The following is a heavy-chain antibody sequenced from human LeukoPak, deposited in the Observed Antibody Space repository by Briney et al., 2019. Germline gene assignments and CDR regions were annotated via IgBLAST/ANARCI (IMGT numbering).Heavy chain of an antibody. CDR2: IYSGGRT. V-gene: IGHV3-53*01. Sequence: GGSLRLSCAASGFTVSSNYMSWVRQAPGKGLEWVSVIYSGGRTYYADSVKGRFTISRDNSKNTLYLQMNTLRAEDTAVYHCASDYYYGSGSPLYWGQGTLVTVSS. J-gene: IGHJ4*02. D-gene: IGHD3-10*01. CDR3: ASDYYYGSGSPLY. CDR1: GFTVSSNY.